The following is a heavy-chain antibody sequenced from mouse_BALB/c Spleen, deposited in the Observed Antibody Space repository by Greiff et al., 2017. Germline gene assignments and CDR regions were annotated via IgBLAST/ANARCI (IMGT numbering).Heavy chain of an antibody. CDR1: GFSLTSYG. CDR2: IWAGGST. V-gene: IGHV2-9*02. Sequence: VHLVESGPGLVAPSQSLSITCTVSGFSLTSYGVHWVRQPPGKGLEWLGVIWAGGSTNYNSALMSRLSISKDNSKSQVFLKMNNLQTDDTAMYYCARDRGGKGAMDYWGQGTSVTVSS. J-gene: IGHJ4*01. D-gene: IGHD1-3*01. CDR3: ARDRGGKGAMDY.